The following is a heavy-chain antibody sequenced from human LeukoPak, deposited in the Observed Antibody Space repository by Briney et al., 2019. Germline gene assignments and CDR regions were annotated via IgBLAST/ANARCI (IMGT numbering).Heavy chain of an antibody. CDR2: IYPGDSDT. V-gene: IGHV5-51*01. J-gene: IGHJ4*02. D-gene: IGHD6-19*01. CDR3: ARQDDSSGWYRFDY. Sequence: GASLKISCKGSGYSFTSYWNGWVRPMPGKGLEWMGIIYPGDSDTRYSPSFQGQVTISADKSISTAYLQWSSLKASDTAMYYCARQDDSSGWYRFDYWGQGTLVTVSS. CDR1: GYSFTSYW.